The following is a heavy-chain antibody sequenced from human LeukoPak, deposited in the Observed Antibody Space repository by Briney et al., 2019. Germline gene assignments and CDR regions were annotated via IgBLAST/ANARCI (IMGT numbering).Heavy chain of an antibody. D-gene: IGHD4-17*01. V-gene: IGHV1-46*01. CDR2: INPSGGST. CDR3: ARDGYGDYDWFDP. CDR1: GYTFTSYY. Sequence: GASVKVSCKASGYTFTSYYMHWVRQAPGQGLEWMGIINPSGGSTSYAQKFQGRVTMTRDMSTSTVYMELSSLRSEDTAVYYCARDGYGDYDWFDPWGQGTLVTVSS. J-gene: IGHJ5*02.